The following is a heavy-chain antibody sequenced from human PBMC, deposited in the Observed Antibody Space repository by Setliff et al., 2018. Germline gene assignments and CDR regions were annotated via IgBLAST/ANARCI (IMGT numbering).Heavy chain of an antibody. V-gene: IGHV1-46*01. CDR3: ARDSPEMVAPPAAHCFDP. CDR1: GYTLTNYY. D-gene: IGHD2-15*01. Sequence: ASVKVSCKASGYTLTNYYMHWVRQAPGQGLEWMGIINPSGGLTRYAQKFQGRVTMTRDTSTSTVYMEVSSLRSDDTAVYYCARDSPEMVAPPAAHCFDPWGQGTLVTVSS. CDR2: INPSGGLT. J-gene: IGHJ5*02.